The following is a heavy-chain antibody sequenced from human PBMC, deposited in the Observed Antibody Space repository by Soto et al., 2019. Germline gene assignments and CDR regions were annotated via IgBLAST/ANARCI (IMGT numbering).Heavy chain of an antibody. V-gene: IGHV3-30*18. CDR1: GFTFSTYG. CDR3: AKVGHPATSLEYFDY. Sequence: XGSLRLSCAASGFTFSTYGMHWVRQAPGKGLDWVAVISNDGYNKYYADSVKGRFTISRDNPKKTIYLQMNSLTTEDTAVYYCAKVGHPATSLEYFDYWGQGTQVTVSS. D-gene: IGHD3-3*01. J-gene: IGHJ4*02. CDR2: ISNDGYNK.